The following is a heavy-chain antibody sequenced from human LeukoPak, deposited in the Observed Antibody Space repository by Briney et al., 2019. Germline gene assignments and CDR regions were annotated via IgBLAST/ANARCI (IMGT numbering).Heavy chain of an antibody. D-gene: IGHD3-3*02. CDR3: ARQVTQNLASHRVWFDP. CDR1: GYSFTSYW. CDR2: IYPGDSDT. V-gene: IGHV5-51*01. J-gene: IGHJ5*02. Sequence: PGESLKISCKGPGYSFTSYWIGWVRQMPGKGLEWMGIIYPGDSDTTYSPSFQGQVSISVDKSISTAYLQWSSLKASDTAMYYCARQVTQNLASHRVWFDPWGQGTLVTVSS.